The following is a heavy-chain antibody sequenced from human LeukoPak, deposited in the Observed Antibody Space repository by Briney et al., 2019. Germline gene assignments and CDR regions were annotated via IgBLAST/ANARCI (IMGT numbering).Heavy chain of an antibody. D-gene: IGHD4/OR15-4a*01. Sequence: GGSLRLSCAASGITVINYSMTWVRQAPGKGLEWVSAITGRGTFTDYADSVKGRFTISRDNSKNTLYLQMNGLRAEDTAMYYCAKVSLNMVNDAFDIWGQGTMVSVSS. CDR1: GITVINYS. V-gene: IGHV3-23*01. CDR3: AKVSLNMVNDAFDI. CDR2: ITGRGTFT. J-gene: IGHJ3*02.